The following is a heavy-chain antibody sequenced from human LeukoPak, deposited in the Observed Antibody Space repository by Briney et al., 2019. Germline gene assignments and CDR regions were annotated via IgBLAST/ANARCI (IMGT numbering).Heavy chain of an antibody. CDR2: INAGNGNT. D-gene: IGHD3-10*01. J-gene: IGHJ3*02. CDR1: GYTFTSYA. V-gene: IGHV1-3*01. CDR3: ARARGSDAFDI. Sequence: ASVKVSCKASGYTFTSYAMHWVRQAPGQRLEWMGWINAGNGNTKYSQGFQGRVTITRDTSASTAYMELSSLRSDDTAVYYCARARGSDAFDIWGQGTMVTVSS.